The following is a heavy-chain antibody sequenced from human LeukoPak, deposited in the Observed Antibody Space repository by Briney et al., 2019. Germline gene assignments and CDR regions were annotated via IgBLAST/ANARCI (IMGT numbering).Heavy chain of an antibody. CDR2: SSSSGST. CDR3: ARDLVGYGRRYMDV. Sequence: PSETLSLTCTVSGDSISSGDYYWSWIRQPAGKGLEWIGRSSSSGSTNYNPSLKSRVTISVDTSKNQFSLKLSSVTAAATAVYYCARDLVGYGRRYMDVWGKGTTVTVSS. D-gene: IGHD5-18*01. V-gene: IGHV4-61*02. CDR1: GDSISSGDYY. J-gene: IGHJ6*03.